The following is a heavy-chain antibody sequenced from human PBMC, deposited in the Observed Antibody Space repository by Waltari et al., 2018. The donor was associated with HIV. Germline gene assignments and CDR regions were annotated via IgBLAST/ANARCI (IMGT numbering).Heavy chain of an antibody. CDR2: IKQDGSEK. CDR1: GFTFGNYW. D-gene: IGHD3-10*01. Sequence: EVQLVESGGGLVQPGDSLTVSCTASGFTFGNYWMTWVRQAPGKGLEWVANIKQDGSEKYYADSVKGRFTISRDNAENSLYLQMNSLRAEDTAVYYCARDGATYSYGAGTYHYWGQGTLVTVSS. J-gene: IGHJ4*02. V-gene: IGHV3-7*01. CDR3: ARDGATYSYGAGTYHY.